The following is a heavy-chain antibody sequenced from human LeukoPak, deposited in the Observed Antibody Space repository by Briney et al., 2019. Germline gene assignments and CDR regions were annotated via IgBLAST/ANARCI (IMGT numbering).Heavy chain of an antibody. Sequence: GGSLRLSCAASRFTFSNYAMSWVRQAPGKGLECVSVISGGAGSTYYADSVKGRFTISRDNSKNTLYLQMNSLRAEDTAVYYCAKDEVATGIIEYYFDYWGQGTLVTVSS. CDR1: RFTFSNYA. J-gene: IGHJ4*02. D-gene: IGHD6-13*01. CDR3: AKDEVATGIIEYYFDY. CDR2: ISGGAGST. V-gene: IGHV3-23*01.